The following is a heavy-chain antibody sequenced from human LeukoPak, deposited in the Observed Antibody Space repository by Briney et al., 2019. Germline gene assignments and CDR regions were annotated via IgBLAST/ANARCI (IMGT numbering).Heavy chain of an antibody. V-gene: IGHV4-39*01. D-gene: IGHD3-10*01. CDR3: ATHDEGSYFES. J-gene: IGHJ4*02. CDR1: GGSIRTSRYY. CDR2: IDYFGRA. Sequence: PSETLSLTCAVSGGSIRTSRYYWGWIRQSPGKGLEWIGSIDYFGRAYYGPSLLSRATISIDTSKKQISLTLTSVTATDTGLYYCATHDEGSYFESWGQGTLVTVSS.